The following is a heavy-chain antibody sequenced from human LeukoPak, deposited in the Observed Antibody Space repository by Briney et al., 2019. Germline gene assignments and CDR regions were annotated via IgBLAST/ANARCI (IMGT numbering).Heavy chain of an antibody. CDR1: GFTFSDYY. CDR2: ISSSGSTI. D-gene: IGHD6-19*01. CDR3: AKDIGSGWVSFDY. J-gene: IGHJ4*02. V-gene: IGHV3-11*04. Sequence: KSGGSLRLSCAASGFTFSDYYMSWIRQAPGKGLEWVSYISSSGSTIYYADSVKGRFTISRDNAKNSLYLQMNSLRAEDTAVYYCAKDIGSGWVSFDYWGQGTLVTVSS.